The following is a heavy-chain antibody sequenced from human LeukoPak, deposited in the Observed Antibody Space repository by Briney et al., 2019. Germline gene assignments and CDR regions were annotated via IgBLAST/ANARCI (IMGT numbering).Heavy chain of an antibody. CDR1: GGSISSSSYY. Sequence: SETLSLTCSVSGGSISSSSYYWSWIRQPPGKGLEWIGSIYYGGSTFYNPSLQSRVTISVDTSKNQFSLKVSSVTAADTAVYYCATNRLGYTYGPFDCWGQGTLVTVSS. V-gene: IGHV4-39*01. J-gene: IGHJ4*02. D-gene: IGHD5-18*01. CDR2: IYYGGST. CDR3: ATNRLGYTYGPFDC.